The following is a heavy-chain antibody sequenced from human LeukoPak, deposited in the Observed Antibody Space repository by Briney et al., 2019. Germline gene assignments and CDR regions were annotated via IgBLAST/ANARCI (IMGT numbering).Heavy chain of an antibody. CDR1: GGSISSSGYY. J-gene: IGHJ4*02. Sequence: ASETLSLTCTVSGGSISSSGYYWGWIRQPPGKGLEWIGTIYYSGSTYYNPSLKSRVTISVDTSKNQSSLKLSSVTAADTAVYYCARQYVGVTHLDYWGQGTLVTVSS. V-gene: IGHV4-39*01. D-gene: IGHD1-26*01. CDR2: IYYSGST. CDR3: ARQYVGVTHLDY.